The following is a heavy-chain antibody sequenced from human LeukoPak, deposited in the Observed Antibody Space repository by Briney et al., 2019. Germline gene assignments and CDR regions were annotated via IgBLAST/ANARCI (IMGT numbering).Heavy chain of an antibody. CDR3: ARGSTRAVAGIDY. Sequence: SETLSLTCAVYGGSFSGYYWSWIRQPPGKGLEWIGEINHSGSTNYNPSLKSRVTISVDTSKNQFSLKLSSVTAADTAVYYCARGSTRAVAGIDYWGQGTLVTVSS. D-gene: IGHD6-19*01. CDR1: GGSFSGYY. J-gene: IGHJ4*02. V-gene: IGHV4-34*01. CDR2: INHSGST.